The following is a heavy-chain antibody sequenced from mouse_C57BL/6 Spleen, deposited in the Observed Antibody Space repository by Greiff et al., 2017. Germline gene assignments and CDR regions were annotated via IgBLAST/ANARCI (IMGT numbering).Heavy chain of an antibody. D-gene: IGHD4-1*01. CDR3: ARTPTGTGYFDY. CDR2: ISSGGSYT. V-gene: IGHV5-6*02. Sequence: DVKLVESGGDLVKPGGSLKLSCAASGFTFSSYGMSWVRQTPDKRLEWVATISSGGSYTYYPDSVKGRFTISRDNAKNTLYLQMSSLKSEDTAMYYCARTPTGTGYFDYWGQGTTLTVSS. J-gene: IGHJ2*01. CDR1: GFTFSSYG.